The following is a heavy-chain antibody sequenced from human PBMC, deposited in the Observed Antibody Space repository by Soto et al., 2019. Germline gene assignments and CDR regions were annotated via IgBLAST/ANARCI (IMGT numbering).Heavy chain of an antibody. Sequence: EVQLVESGGTLVQPGGSLRLSCAASGFDASVNYMTWVRQAPGKGLEWVSAINSGGTTFYADSVKGRFTISRDNSENTLYLQMNSLRVEDTAMYYCVRENYYYGMDVWGQGTAVTVSS. CDR3: VRENYYYGMDV. CDR1: GFDASVNY. J-gene: IGHJ6*02. CDR2: INSGGTT. V-gene: IGHV3-66*01.